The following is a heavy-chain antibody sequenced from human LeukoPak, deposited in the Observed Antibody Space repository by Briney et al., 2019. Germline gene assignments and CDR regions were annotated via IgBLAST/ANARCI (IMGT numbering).Heavy chain of an antibody. V-gene: IGHV3-23*01. Sequence: GGSLRLSCAASGFTFANYATSWVRQAPGRGLEWVSTIGGGANTYRADSVQGRFTISRDNSKNTLYLQMNSLRAEDTAVYYCAKGLGYSPATLYDYWGQGTLVTVSS. CDR1: GFTFANYA. J-gene: IGHJ4*02. CDR2: IGGGANT. CDR3: AKGLGYSPATLYDY. D-gene: IGHD3-22*01.